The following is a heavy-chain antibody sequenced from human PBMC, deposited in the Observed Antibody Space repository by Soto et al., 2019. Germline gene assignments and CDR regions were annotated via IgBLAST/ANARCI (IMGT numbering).Heavy chain of an antibody. J-gene: IGHJ6*02. CDR1: GFTFDDYG. D-gene: IGHD3-16*01. V-gene: IGHV3-20*04. CDR2: ISWNGGST. CDR3: ARDLYYSYYYGMHV. Sequence: PGGSLRLSCAASGFTFDDYGMSWVRQAPGKGLEWVSGISWNGGSTGYADSVKGRFTISRGNAKNSLYLQMNSLRAEDTALYYCARDLYYSYYYGMHVWGQGTTVTVSS.